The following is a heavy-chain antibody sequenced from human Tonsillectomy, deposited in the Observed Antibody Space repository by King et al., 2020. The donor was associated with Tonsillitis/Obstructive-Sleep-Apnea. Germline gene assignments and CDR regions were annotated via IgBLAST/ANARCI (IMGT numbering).Heavy chain of an antibody. Sequence: VQLQQWGAGLLKPSETLSLTCAVHGGSFSGYYWNWIRQPPGKGLEWIVEINHSGSTNYNPSLKSRVTISVDTSKNQFSLKLSSVTAADTAVYYCAREKLRYKWFDPWGQGTLVTVSS. CDR2: INHSGST. D-gene: IGHD5-24*01. J-gene: IGHJ5*02. V-gene: IGHV4-34*01. CDR3: AREKLRYKWFDP. CDR1: GGSFSGYY.